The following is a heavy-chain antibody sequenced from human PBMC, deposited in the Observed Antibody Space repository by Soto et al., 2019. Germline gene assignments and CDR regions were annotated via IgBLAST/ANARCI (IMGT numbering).Heavy chain of an antibody. CDR2: FDPEGET. Sequence: EASVKVSCKVSGYTLTELSMHWVRQAPGKGLEWMGVFDPEGETIFAQKFQGRVTMTEDTSTDTAYMELSSLRSEDTAVFYCATGTYGLDVWGQGTTVTVSS. J-gene: IGHJ6*02. V-gene: IGHV1-24*01. CDR3: ATGTYGLDV. CDR1: GYTLTELS. D-gene: IGHD1-7*01.